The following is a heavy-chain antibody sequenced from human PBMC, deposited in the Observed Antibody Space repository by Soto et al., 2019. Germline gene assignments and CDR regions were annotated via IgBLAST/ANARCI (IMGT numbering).Heavy chain of an antibody. CDR1: RGSFSGFY. V-gene: IGHV4-34*01. CDR3: ARGRGYVYGSNFYGLDV. Sequence: SETLSVTCGGYRGSFSGFYWSWVRQTPGGGLEWIGEINHSGTTNYNPSFQNRVTISVDKSTNNFSLKMTSVTAADAAVYYCARGRGYVYGSNFYGLDVWGQGTTVTVSS. CDR2: INHSGTT. J-gene: IGHJ6*02. D-gene: IGHD6-25*01.